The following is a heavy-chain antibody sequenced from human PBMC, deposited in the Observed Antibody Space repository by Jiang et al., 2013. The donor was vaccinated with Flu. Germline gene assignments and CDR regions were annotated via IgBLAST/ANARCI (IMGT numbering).Heavy chain of an antibody. CDR3: ARETHDPTGHWFDP. D-gene: IGHD1-14*01. CDR1: GGSISSYY. J-gene: IGHJ5*02. CDR2: IYYSGST. Sequence: GGSISSYYWSWIRQPPGKGLEWIGYIYYSGSTNYNPSLKSRVTISVDTSKNQFSLRLSSVTAADTAVYYCARETHDPTGHWFDPWGQGTLVTVSS. V-gene: IGHV4-59*12.